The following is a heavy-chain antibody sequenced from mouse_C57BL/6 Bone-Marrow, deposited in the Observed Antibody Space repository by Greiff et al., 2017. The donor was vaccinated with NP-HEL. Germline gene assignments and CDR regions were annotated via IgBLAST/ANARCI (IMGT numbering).Heavy chain of an antibody. CDR2: IWWDDDK. D-gene: IGHD1-1*01. J-gene: IGHJ2*01. V-gene: IGHV8-8*01. CDR3: ARIALSYYYGSLYFDY. CDR1: GFSLSTFGMG. Sequence: QVTLKESGPGILQPSQTLSLTCSFSGFSLSTFGMGVGWIRQPSGKGLEWLAHIWWDDDKYYNPALKSRLTISKVTSQNQVFLKIANVDTADTATYYCARIALSYYYGSLYFDYWGQGTTLTVSS.